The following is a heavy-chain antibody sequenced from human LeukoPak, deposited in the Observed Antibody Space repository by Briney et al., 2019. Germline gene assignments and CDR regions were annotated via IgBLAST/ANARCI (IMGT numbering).Heavy chain of an antibody. CDR2: INPNSGGT. V-gene: IGHV1-2*02. CDR3: ARDHTLRYFDWLSSYYYYGMDV. Sequence: ASVKVSCKASGYTFTGYYMHWVRQAPGQGLEWMGWINPNSGGTNYAQKFQGRVTMTRDTSISTAYMELSRLRSDDTAVYYCARDHTLRYFDWLSSYYYYGMDVWGQGTTVTVSS. J-gene: IGHJ6*02. D-gene: IGHD3-9*01. CDR1: GYTFTGYY.